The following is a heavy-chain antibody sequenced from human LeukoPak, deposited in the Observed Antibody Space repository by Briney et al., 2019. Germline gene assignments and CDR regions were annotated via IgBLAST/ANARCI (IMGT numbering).Heavy chain of an antibody. J-gene: IGHJ1*01. Sequence: GASVKVSCKASGYIFTGYYMHWVRQAPGKGLVWVSGINTDGSSTNYADSVKGRFTISRDNAKNTLYLQMNSLRVEDMAVYYCYGGNAEQWGQGTLVTVSS. D-gene: IGHD4-23*01. V-gene: IGHV3-74*01. CDR3: YGGNAEQ. CDR1: GYIFTGYY. CDR2: INTDGSST.